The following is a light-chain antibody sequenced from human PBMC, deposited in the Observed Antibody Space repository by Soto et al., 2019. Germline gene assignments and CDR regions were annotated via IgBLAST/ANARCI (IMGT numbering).Light chain of an antibody. CDR1: QSVGTF. V-gene: IGKV3-11*01. Sequence: IVLTQSPATLSLSPGERATLSCRASQSVGTFFAWYQQKPGQAPRLLIYDASNRATGIPPRFSGSGSGTDFTLTISSLEPEDFAVYYCQQCNNWPQWTFGQGTKVDI. CDR3: QQCNNWPQWT. CDR2: DAS. J-gene: IGKJ1*01.